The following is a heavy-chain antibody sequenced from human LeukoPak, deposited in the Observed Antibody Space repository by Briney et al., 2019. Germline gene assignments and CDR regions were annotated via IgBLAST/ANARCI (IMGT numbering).Heavy chain of an antibody. Sequence: PGGSLRLSCAASGFTFSSYAMSWVRQAPGKGLEWVSAISGSGGSTYYADSVKGRFTISRDNSKNTLYLQMNSPRAEDTAVYYCAKENYYGSGSTPPSHFDSWGQGTLVTVSS. CDR2: ISGSGGST. J-gene: IGHJ4*02. V-gene: IGHV3-23*01. CDR1: GFTFSSYA. D-gene: IGHD3-10*01. CDR3: AKENYYGSGSTPPSHFDS.